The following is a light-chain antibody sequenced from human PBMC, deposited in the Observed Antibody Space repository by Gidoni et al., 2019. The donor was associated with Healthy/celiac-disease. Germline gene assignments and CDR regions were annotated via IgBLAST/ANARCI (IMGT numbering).Light chain of an antibody. CDR2: DVS. CDR3: SSYTSSSTGV. J-gene: IGLJ1*01. CDR1: SSDVGGYNY. Sequence: QSALTQPSSVSASPGQSITISCTGTSSDVGGYNYVSWYQQHPGKAPKLMIYDVSNRPLGVSNRFSGSKSGNTASLTISGLQAEDEADYYCSSYTSSSTGVFGTGTKVTVL. V-gene: IGLV2-14*03.